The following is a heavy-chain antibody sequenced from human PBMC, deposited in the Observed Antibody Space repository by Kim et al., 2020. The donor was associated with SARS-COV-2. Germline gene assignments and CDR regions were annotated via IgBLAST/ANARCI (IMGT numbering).Heavy chain of an antibody. CDR2: ISTSTGYI. CDR3: ESERSRGSYFHYYVFDV. J-gene: IGHJ6*01. D-gene: IGHD3-16*01. Sequence: GGSLRLSCVASGFTFSNYIMNWVRQAPGKGLEWVSSISTSTGYINTDDSVTDRFTISIYNDKNSMSLQMHSMGAEDKAVAYYESERSRGSYFHYYVFDV. V-gene: IGHV3-21*04. CDR1: GFTFSNYI.